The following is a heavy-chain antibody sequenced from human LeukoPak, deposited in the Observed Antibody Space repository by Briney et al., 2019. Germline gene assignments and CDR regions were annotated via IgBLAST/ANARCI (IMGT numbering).Heavy chain of an antibody. J-gene: IGHJ5*02. D-gene: IGHD2-21*02. CDR2: TYYRSTWYN. Sequence: SQTLSLTCAISGDSVSSNSVAWNWIRQSPSRGLEWLGRTYYRSTWYNDYAVSVRGRITVNPDTSKNQFSLHLNSVTPEDTAVYYCARRLTQCDCFDPWGQGILVTVSS. CDR3: ARRLTQCDCFDP. V-gene: IGHV6-1*01. CDR1: GDSVSSNSVA.